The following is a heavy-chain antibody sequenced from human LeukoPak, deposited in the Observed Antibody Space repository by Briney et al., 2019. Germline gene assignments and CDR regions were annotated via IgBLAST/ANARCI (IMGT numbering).Heavy chain of an antibody. J-gene: IGHJ4*02. CDR2: ISHGATT. CDR1: GFTVSSNY. V-gene: IGHV4-38-2*01. D-gene: IGHD1-26*01. CDR3: ARGVYGSQDY. Sequence: GSLRLSCAASGFTVSSNYMSWVRQPPGKGLEWIGSISHGATTYYKPSLKSRLTISIDVSKNHFSLELTSVTATDTAVYYCARGVYGSQDYWGQGTLVTVSS.